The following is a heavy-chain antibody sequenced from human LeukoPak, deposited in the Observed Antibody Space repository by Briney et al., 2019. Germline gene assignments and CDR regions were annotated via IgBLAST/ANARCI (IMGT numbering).Heavy chain of an antibody. CDR2: VNHSGST. J-gene: IGHJ4*02. D-gene: IGHD3-9*01. Sequence: PSETLSLTCAVYGGSFSGYYWSWIRQPPGKGLEWIGEVNHSGSTNYNPSLKSRVTISVDTSKNQFSLKLSSVTAADTAVYYCARGPNYDILTGYYLQPVDYWGQGTLVTVSS. CDR1: GGSFSGYY. CDR3: ARGPNYDILTGYYLQPVDY. V-gene: IGHV4-34*01.